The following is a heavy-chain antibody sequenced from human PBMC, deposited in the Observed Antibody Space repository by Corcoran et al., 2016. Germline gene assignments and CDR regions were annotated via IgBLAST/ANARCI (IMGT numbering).Heavy chain of an antibody. CDR2: INHSGST. V-gene: IGHV4-34*01. CDR1: GGSFSGYY. J-gene: IGHJ5*02. CDR3: ARDLRDQNWFDP. Sequence: QVQLQQWGAGLLKPSETLSLTCAVYGGSFSGYYWSWIRQPPGKGLEWIGEINHSGSTNYNPSLKSRVTISVDTSKNQFSLKLSSVTAADTAVYDCARDLRDQNWFDPWGQGTLVTVSS.